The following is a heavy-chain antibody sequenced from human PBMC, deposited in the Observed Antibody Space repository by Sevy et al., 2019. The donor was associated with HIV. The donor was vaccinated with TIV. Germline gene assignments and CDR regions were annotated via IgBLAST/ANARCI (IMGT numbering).Heavy chain of an antibody. CDR3: AGHLPGRGYYGSGPYYAIDY. Sequence: SETLSLTCTVSDSSINDGFSYWGWIRQSPGKGLEWIGTIHYSGATDYNPSLKSRVTISADASNKHFSLKVTSVTAADTAIYYCAGHLPGRGYYGSGPYYAIDYWGQGALVTVSS. V-gene: IGHV4-39*01. CDR2: IHYSGAT. D-gene: IGHD3-10*01. CDR1: DSSINDGFSY. J-gene: IGHJ4*02.